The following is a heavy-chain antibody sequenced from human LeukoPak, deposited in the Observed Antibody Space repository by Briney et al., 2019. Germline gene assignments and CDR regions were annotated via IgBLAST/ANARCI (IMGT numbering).Heavy chain of an antibody. CDR3: AKGRSSGTPYYFDY. J-gene: IGHJ4*02. V-gene: IGHV3-23*01. D-gene: IGHD3-22*01. CDR2: ISGSGGST. CDR1: GFTFSTYG. Sequence: GGSLRLSCAASGFTFSTYGMSWVRQAPGKGLEWVSAISGSGGSTYYADSVKGRFTISRDNSKNTLYLQMNSLRAEDTAVYYCAKGRSSGTPYYFDYWGQGTLVTVSS.